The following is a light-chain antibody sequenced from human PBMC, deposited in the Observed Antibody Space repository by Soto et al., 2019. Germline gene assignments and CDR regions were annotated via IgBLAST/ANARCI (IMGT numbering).Light chain of an antibody. Sequence: DIQMTQSPSSLSASVGDRVTITCRASQGIYTSLAWYQQKPGKVPKVLIYDSSTLQSGLSSRFSGSASGTDFTLTIGGLPPEDTATYFYQKHHCEFGQGTKVEI. CDR2: DSS. CDR3: QKHHCE. J-gene: IGKJ1*01. CDR1: QGIYTS. V-gene: IGKV1-27*01.